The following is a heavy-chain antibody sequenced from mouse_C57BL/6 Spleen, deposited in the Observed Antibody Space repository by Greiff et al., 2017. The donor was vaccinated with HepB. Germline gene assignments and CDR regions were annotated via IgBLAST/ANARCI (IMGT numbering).Heavy chain of an antibody. V-gene: IGHV1-63*01. CDR2: IYPGGGYT. Sequence: QVQLQQSGAELVRPGTSVKMSCKASGYTFTNYWIGWAKQRPGHGLEWIGDIYPGGGYTNYNEKFKGKATLTADKSSSTAYMQFSSLTSEDSALYYCARGGPYSNYPAWFAYWGQGTLVTVSA. D-gene: IGHD2-5*01. J-gene: IGHJ3*01. CDR1: GYTFTNYW. CDR3: ARGGPYSNYPAWFAY.